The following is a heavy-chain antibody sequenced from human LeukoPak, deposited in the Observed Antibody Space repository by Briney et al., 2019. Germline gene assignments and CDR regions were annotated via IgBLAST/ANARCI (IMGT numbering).Heavy chain of an antibody. V-gene: IGHV4-61*10. D-gene: IGHD3-10*01. J-gene: IGHJ4*02. CDR3: ARGYGSGSPIGY. CDR2: IYYSGST. Sequence: PSETLSLTCTVSGGSISSGSYYWSWIRQPAGKGLEWIGYIYYSGSTNYNPSLKSRVTISVDTSKNQFSLKLSSVTAADTAVYYCARGYGSGSPIGYWGQGTLVTVSS. CDR1: GGSISSGSYY.